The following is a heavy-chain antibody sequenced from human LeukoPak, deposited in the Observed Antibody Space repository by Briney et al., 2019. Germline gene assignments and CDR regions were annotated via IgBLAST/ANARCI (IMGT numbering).Heavy chain of an antibody. CDR2: ISNDGSNK. V-gene: IGHV3-30*18. J-gene: IGHJ4*02. D-gene: IGHD1-26*01. CDR3: AKETGRWELE. Sequence: PGGSLRLSCAASGFTFSSYGIHWVRQAPGQGLEWVAVISNDGSNKYYADSVKGRFTISRDNSKNTLYLQMNSLRAEDTAVYYCAKETGRWELEWGQGTLVTVSS. CDR1: GFTFSSYG.